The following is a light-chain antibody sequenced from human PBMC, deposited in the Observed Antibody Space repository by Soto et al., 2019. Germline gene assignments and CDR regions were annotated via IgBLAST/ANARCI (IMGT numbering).Light chain of an antibody. V-gene: IGKV2-24*01. Sequence: DIVMTQTPLSSPVTLGQPASISYRSSQRLVHSDGNTYLSWLQQRPVQPPRLLIYKISNRFARVANRFSDSGAGTDFRQIISRTEAIDVGVDYCMQVTLFPHTLGQGTRLEIK. CDR1: QRLVHSDGNTY. CDR2: KIS. CDR3: MQVTLFPHT. J-gene: IGKJ5*01.